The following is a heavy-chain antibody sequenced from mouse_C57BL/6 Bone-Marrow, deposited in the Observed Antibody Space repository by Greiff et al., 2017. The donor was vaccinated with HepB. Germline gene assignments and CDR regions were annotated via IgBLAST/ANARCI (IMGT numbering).Heavy chain of an antibody. CDR2: ISDGGSYT. J-gene: IGHJ4*01. Sequence: EVHLVESGGGLVKPGGSLKLSCAASGFTFSSYAMSWVRQTPEKRLEWVATISDGGSYTYYPDNVKGRFTISRDNAKNTLYLQMSHLKSEDTAMYYCARDGPGAMDYWGQGTSVTVSS. CDR3: ARDGPGAMDY. CDR1: GFTFSSYA. V-gene: IGHV5-4*01.